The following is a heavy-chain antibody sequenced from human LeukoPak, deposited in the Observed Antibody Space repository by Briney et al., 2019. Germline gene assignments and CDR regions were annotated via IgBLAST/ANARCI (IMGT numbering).Heavy chain of an antibody. V-gene: IGHV4-30-2*01. J-gene: IGHJ3*02. D-gene: IGHD4-17*01. Sequence: PSETLSLTCAVSGGSISSGGYSWSWIRQPPGKGLEWIGYIYHSGSTYYNPSLKSRVTISVDRSKNQFSLKLSSVTAADTAVYYCASYGADDAFDIWGQGTMVTVSS. CDR2: IYHSGST. CDR1: GGSISSGGYS. CDR3: ASYGADDAFDI.